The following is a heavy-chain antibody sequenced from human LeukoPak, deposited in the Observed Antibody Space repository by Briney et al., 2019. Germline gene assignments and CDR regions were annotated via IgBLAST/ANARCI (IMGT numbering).Heavy chain of an antibody. D-gene: IGHD4-23*01. V-gene: IGHV4-59*01. Sequence: SETLSLTCTVSGGSISSYYWSWIRQPPGKGLEWIGNIYNSGGTNYNPSLKSRVTTSVDPSKNQFSLKLTSVTAADTAVYYCVRYRGNSNGGFDPWGQGTLVTVSS. CDR2: IYNSGGT. CDR3: VRYRGNSNGGFDP. CDR1: GGSISSYY. J-gene: IGHJ5*02.